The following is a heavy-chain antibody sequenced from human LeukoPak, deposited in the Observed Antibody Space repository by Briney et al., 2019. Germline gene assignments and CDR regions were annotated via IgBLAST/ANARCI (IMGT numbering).Heavy chain of an antibody. CDR1: GYTFTGYY. CDR2: INPNSGGT. CDR3: AREHSFDWNYAYDP. Sequence: GASVKVSCKASGYTFTGYYMHWVRQAPGQGLEWMGWINPNSGGTNCAQKFQGRVTMTRDTSISTAYMELSRLRSDDTAVYYCAREHSFDWNYAYDPWGQGTPVTVSS. D-gene: IGHD1-7*01. J-gene: IGHJ5*02. V-gene: IGHV1-2*02.